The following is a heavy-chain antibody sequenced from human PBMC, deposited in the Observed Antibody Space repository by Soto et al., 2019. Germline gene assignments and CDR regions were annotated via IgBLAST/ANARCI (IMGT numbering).Heavy chain of an antibody. J-gene: IGHJ3*01. V-gene: IGHV3-74*01. CDR1: GFSFSSYW. CDR3: AGSPGGYYID. Sequence: EVQLVESGGGLVQPGGSLRLSCADSGFSFSSYWMHWVRQGPGKGLVWVSRINTDGSSTNYADSVKGRLTISRDNAKNTLYLQMNSLRAEYKDVYYCAGSPGGYYIDWGQGTMVTVSS. D-gene: IGHD3-9*01. CDR2: INTDGSST.